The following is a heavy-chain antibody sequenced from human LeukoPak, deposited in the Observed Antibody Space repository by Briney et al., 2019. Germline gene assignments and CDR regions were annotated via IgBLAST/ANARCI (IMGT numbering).Heavy chain of an antibody. Sequence: GGSLRLSCAASGFTFSSYAMHWVRQAPGKGLEWVAFTRYDGSNKYYADSVKGRFTISRDSSKNTLYLQMNSLRAEDTALYHCARGPSLDGGSSWYLGYYYYYMDVWGKGTTVTISS. D-gene: IGHD6-13*01. CDR3: ARGPSLDGGSSWYLGYYYYYMDV. CDR2: TRYDGSNK. CDR1: GFTFSSYA. V-gene: IGHV3-30*02. J-gene: IGHJ6*03.